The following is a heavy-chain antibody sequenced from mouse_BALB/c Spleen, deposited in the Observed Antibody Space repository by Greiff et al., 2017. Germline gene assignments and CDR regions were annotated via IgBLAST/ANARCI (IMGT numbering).Heavy chain of an antibody. D-gene: IGHD2-4*01. CDR2: ILPGSGST. CDR3: ARFDDYDGRFAY. CDR1: GYTFSSYW. V-gene: IGHV1-9*01. J-gene: IGHJ3*01. Sequence: VQLQQSGAELMKPGASVKISCKATGYTFSSYWIEWVKQRPGHGLEWIGEILPGSGSTNYNEKFKGKATFTADTSSNTAYMQLSSLTSEDSAVYYCARFDDYDGRFAYWGQGTLVTVSA.